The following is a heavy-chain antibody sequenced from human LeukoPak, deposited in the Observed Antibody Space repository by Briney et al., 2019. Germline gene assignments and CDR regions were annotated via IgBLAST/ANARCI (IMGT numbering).Heavy chain of an antibody. CDR1: GYTLTELS. V-gene: IGHV1-24*01. Sequence: ASVEVSCKVSGYTLTELSMHWVRQAPGKGLEWMGGFDPEDGETIYAQKFQGRVTMTEDTSTDTAYMDLSSLRSEDTAVYYCATPPYDILTGYDYYFDYWGQGTLVTVSS. CDR2: FDPEDGET. J-gene: IGHJ4*02. CDR3: ATPPYDILTGYDYYFDY. D-gene: IGHD3-9*01.